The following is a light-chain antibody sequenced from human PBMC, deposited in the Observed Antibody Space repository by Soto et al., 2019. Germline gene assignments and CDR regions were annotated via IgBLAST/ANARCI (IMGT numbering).Light chain of an antibody. V-gene: IGKV1-5*01. J-gene: IGKJ1*01. CDR2: DAS. CDR1: QSISSW. CDR3: QQYYSYRT. Sequence: DIQMTQSPSTLSASVGDRVTITFRASQSISSWLAWYQQKPGKAPKLLIYDASSLESGVPSRFSGSGSGTEFTLTISSLQPDDFATYYCQQYYSYRTLGQGTKVDIK.